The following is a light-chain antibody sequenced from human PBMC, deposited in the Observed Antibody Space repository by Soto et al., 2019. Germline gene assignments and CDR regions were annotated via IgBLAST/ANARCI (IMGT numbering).Light chain of an antibody. CDR1: QSVSSY. CDR3: QQYGSSPPT. CDR2: GTS. Sequence: ETVWTQSPGTLSLSPGERATLSCRASQSVSSYSAWYQQKPGQAPRLLIYGTSSRAIGIPDRFSGSGSGTDFTLPISRLEPEDFAVYYCQQYGSSPPTFGQGTKREIK. J-gene: IGKJ2*01. V-gene: IGKV3-20*01.